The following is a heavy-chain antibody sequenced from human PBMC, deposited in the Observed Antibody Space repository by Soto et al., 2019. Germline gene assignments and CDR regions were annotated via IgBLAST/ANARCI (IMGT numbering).Heavy chain of an antibody. Sequence: GGSLRLSCGASGFTFSSYAMNWVRQAPGKGLEWVSAISGSGGSTYYADSVKGRFTISRDNSKNTLYLQMNSLRAEDTAVYYCAKDQLDCSSTSCYLSFYCFDYWGQGTLVTVSS. V-gene: IGHV3-23*01. D-gene: IGHD2-2*01. CDR2: ISGSGGST. CDR3: AKDQLDCSSTSCYLSFYCFDY. J-gene: IGHJ4*02. CDR1: GFTFSSYA.